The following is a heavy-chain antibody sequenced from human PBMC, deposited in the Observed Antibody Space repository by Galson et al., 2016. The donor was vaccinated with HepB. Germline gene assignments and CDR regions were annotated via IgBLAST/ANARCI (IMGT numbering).Heavy chain of an antibody. D-gene: IGHD2-21*01. CDR3: ATGIVVAGKMYYYYMDV. CDR2: IYHTEST. V-gene: IGHV4-39*01. CDR1: GASISGTEYY. Sequence: LSLTCSVSGASISGTEYYWGWIRQPPGRGLEWIGSIYHTESTYYNPSLESRVPISMDTSKNQLSLRLNSVAAADTGVYYCATGIVVAGKMYYYYMDVWGKGTTVTVSS. J-gene: IGHJ6*03.